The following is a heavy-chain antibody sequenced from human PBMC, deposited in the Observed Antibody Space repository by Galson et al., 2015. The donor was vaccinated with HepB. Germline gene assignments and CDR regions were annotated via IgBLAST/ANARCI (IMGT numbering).Heavy chain of an antibody. CDR3: TTGPQFTMVRGVVDY. J-gene: IGHJ4*02. D-gene: IGHD3-10*01. Sequence: SLRLSCAASGFTFSNAWMSWVRQAPGKGLEWVGRIKSKTDGGTTDYAAPVKGRFTISRDDSKNTLYLQMNSLKTEDTAVYYCTTGPQFTMVRGVVDYWGQGTLVTVSS. CDR1: GFTFSNAW. CDR2: IKSKTDGGTT. V-gene: IGHV3-15*01.